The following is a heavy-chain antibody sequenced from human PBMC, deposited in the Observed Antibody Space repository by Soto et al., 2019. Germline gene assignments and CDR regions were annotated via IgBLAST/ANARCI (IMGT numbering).Heavy chain of an antibody. CDR3: ARRGIAANDAFDI. V-gene: IGHV3-30-3*01. Sequence: GGSLRLSCAASGFTFSSYAMHWVRQAPGKGLEWVAVISYDGSNKYYADSVKGRFTISRDNSKNTLYLQMNSLRAEDTAVYYCARRGIAANDAFDIWGQGTMVTVSS. J-gene: IGHJ3*02. D-gene: IGHD6-13*01. CDR2: ISYDGSNK. CDR1: GFTFSSYA.